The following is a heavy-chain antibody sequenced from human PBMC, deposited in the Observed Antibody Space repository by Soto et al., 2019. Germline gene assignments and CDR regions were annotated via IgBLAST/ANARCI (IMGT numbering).Heavy chain of an antibody. CDR1: GDTISSYY. D-gene: IGHD3-10*01. J-gene: IGHJ5*02. CDR3: ARAIGSDWNYYGSGTLWYWFDP. V-gene: IGHV4-59*01. CDR2: LYYSGST. Sequence: PSETLSLTCAVSGDTISSYYCMWIRQPPGKGLESIGYLYYSGSTNYNPSLKSRVTISVDTSKNQFSLKLSSVTAADTAVYYCARAIGSDWNYYGSGTLWYWFDPWGQGTLVTVSS.